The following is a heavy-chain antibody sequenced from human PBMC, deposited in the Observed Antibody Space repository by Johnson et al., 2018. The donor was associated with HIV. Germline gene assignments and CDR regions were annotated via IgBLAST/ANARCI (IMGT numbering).Heavy chain of an antibody. CDR1: GFTFDDYT. Sequence: VQLVESGGVVVQPGGSLRLSCAASGFTFDDYTMHWVRQAPGKGLECVSLISCDGGSTYYADSVKGRFTIARDNSKNSLYLQMNSLRTEDTALYYCAKEGPTGAFDIWGQGTMVTVSS. J-gene: IGHJ3*02. CDR3: AKEGPTGAFDI. D-gene: IGHD1-14*01. CDR2: ISCDGGST. V-gene: IGHV3-43*01.